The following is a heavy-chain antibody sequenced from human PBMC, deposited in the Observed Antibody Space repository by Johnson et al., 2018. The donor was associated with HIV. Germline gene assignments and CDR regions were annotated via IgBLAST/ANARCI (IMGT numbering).Heavy chain of an antibody. V-gene: IGHV3-64*01. J-gene: IGHJ3*02. D-gene: IGHD5-24*01. Sequence: VQLVESGGGLVQPGGSLRLSCAVSGFIFSSYAMHWVRQAPGKGLEYISTISSNGGSTYYANSVKGRFTISRDNSKNTLYLQMGSLRAEDMAVYYCARGGLEIATFTDALDTWGQGTMGTFSS. CDR3: ARGGLEIATFTDALDT. CDR2: ISSNGGST. CDR1: GFIFSSYA.